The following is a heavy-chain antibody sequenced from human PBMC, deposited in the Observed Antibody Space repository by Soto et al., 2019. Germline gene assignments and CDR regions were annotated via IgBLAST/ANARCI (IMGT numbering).Heavy chain of an antibody. D-gene: IGHD5-12*01. J-gene: IGHJ3*02. CDR1: GFTFSSYD. CDR3: VREMATISLGAFDI. CDR2: IGTAGGP. Sequence: GGSLRLSCAASGFTFSSYDMHWVRQGTGKGLEWVSAIGTAGGPYYPGSVRGRFTSFRDNAKNTLYLQMTSLGVEDTAVYYCVREMATISLGAFDIWGQGTMVTVSS. V-gene: IGHV3-13*05.